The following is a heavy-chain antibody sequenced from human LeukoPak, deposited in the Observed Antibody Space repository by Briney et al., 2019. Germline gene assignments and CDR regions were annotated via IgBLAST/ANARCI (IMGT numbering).Heavy chain of an antibody. CDR1: GFTFSTYA. V-gene: IGHV3-30*04. CDR2: ISYDGSNK. Sequence: GGSLRLSCAASGFTFSTYAMHWIRQAPGKGLEWVAVISYDGSNKYYADSVKGRFTISRDNSKNTLYLQMNSLRAEDTAVYYCARDRIQLWLGGSFDYWGQGTLVTVSS. CDR3: ARDRIQLWLGGSFDY. J-gene: IGHJ4*02. D-gene: IGHD5-18*01.